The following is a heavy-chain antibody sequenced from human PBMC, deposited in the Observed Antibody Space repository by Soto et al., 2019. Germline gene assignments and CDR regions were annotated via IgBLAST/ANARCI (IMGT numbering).Heavy chain of an antibody. CDR1: GGSISSGDYY. CDR2: IYYSGST. V-gene: IGHV4-30-4*01. J-gene: IGHJ3*02. CDR3: ARDQKGAPAGAFDI. Sequence: TLSLTCTVSGGSISSGDYYWSWIRQPPGKGLEWIGYIYYSGSTYYNPSLKSRVTISVDTSKNQFSLRLSSVTAADTAVYYCARDQKGAPAGAFDIWGQGTMVTVSS. D-gene: IGHD3-10*01.